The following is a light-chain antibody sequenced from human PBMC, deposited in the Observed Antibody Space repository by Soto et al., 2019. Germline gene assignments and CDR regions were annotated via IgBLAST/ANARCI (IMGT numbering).Light chain of an antibody. CDR1: QSIDTH. CDR3: QQYQSFSLT. Sequence: DIRMTQSPSSLSASVGDRVTITCRASQSIDTHLNWYQQHPGKAPNALIYEASNLQSGVPSRFSGSGSGSEFSLTISSLQPDDFATYYCQQYQSFSLTFGGGTRVEVK. J-gene: IGKJ4*01. CDR2: EAS. V-gene: IGKV1-16*01.